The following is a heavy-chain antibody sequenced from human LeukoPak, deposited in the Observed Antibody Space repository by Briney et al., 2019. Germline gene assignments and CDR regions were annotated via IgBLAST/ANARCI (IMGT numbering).Heavy chain of an antibody. D-gene: IGHD2-2*01. CDR1: GFSLSTSGVG. V-gene: IGHV2-5*01. CDR2: IYWNCDE. J-gene: IGHJ6*04. Sequence: SGPTLVKPTQTLTLTCTFSGFSLSTSGVGVGWIRQPPGKALEWLALIYWNCDERYNPSLNSRLTSTKDTAKNHVVLTMTNMDPVDTATCYCAHLTTTDVVPPPPPVLDVWGKGTTLTISS. CDR3: AHLTTTDVVPPPPPVLDV.